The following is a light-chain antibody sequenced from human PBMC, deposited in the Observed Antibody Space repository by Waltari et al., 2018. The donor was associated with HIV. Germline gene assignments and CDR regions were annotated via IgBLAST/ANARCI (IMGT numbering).Light chain of an antibody. Sequence: QSALTQPRSVSGSPGQSVTISCTGTSSDVGGYNYDSWYRQNPGKAPKFIIYDVTKRPSGVPDRFSVSKSGNTASLTISGLQAEDEADYYCCSYAGNYPVLFGGGTKLTVL. J-gene: IGLJ3*02. CDR2: DVT. CDR3: CSYAGNYPVL. V-gene: IGLV2-11*01. CDR1: SSDVGGYNY.